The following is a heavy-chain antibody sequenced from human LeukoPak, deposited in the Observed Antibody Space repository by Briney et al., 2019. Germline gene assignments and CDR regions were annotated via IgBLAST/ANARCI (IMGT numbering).Heavy chain of an antibody. CDR2: IKSKTDGGTT. J-gene: IGHJ1*01. V-gene: IGHV3-15*01. CDR1: GFTVSNAW. Sequence: PGGSLRLSCAASGFTVSNAWMSWVRQAPGKGLEWVGRIKSKTDGGTTDYAAPVKGRFTISRDDSKNTLYLQMNSLKTEDTAVYHCTTDGKMGSAAGRRYFQHWGQGTLVTVSS. D-gene: IGHD6-13*01. CDR3: TTDGKMGSAAGRRYFQH.